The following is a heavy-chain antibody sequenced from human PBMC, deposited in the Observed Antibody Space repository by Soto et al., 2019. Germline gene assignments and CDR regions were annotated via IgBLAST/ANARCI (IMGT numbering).Heavy chain of an antibody. J-gene: IGHJ4*02. CDR2: IIPIFGTA. V-gene: IGHV1-69*13. CDR3: ARVRDGYYQHSNYFDY. CDR1: GGTFSSYA. Sequence: SVKVSCKASGGTFSSYAISWVRQAPGQGLEWMGGIIPIFGTANYAQKFQGRVTITADESTSTAYMELSSLRSEDTAVYYCARVRDGYYQHSNYFDYWGQGTLVTVSS. D-gene: IGHD1-26*01.